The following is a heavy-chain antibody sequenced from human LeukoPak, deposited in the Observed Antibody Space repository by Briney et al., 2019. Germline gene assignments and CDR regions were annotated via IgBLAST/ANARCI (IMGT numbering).Heavy chain of an antibody. D-gene: IGHD2-2*02. CDR2: ISYDGSNK. CDR1: GFTFSSYA. J-gene: IGHJ4*02. Sequence: GGSLRLSCAASGFTFSSYAMSWVRQAPGKGLEWVAVISYDGSNKYYADSVKGRFTISRDNSKNTLYLQMNSLRAEDTAVYYCARQDCSSGSCYNDYWGQGTLVTVSS. CDR3: ARQDCSSGSCYNDY. V-gene: IGHV3-30*04.